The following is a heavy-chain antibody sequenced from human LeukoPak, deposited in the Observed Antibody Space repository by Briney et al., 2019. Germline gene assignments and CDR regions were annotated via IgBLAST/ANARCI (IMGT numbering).Heavy chain of an antibody. J-gene: IGHJ6*03. CDR1: GGSISSSSYY. Sequence: SETLSLTCTVSGGSISSSSYYWTWIRQPPGKGLECIGYIYGSGSTNYNPSLKSRVTISVDTSKNQFSLKLTSVTAADTAVYYCARADYGYMDVWGKGTTVTVS. CDR3: ARADYGYMDV. V-gene: IGHV4-61*01. CDR2: IYGSGST. D-gene: IGHD4/OR15-4a*01.